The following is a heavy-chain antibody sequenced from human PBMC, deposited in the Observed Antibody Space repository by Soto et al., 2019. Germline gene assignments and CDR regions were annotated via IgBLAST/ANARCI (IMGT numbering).Heavy chain of an antibody. V-gene: IGHV3-48*03. Sequence: PAGSLRLSCATSGFTFSSYEMNWVRQAPGKGLEWVSYISSSGSTIYYADSVKGRFTISRDNAKNSLYLQMDSLRAEDTAVYYCARDQEAGSFFPYYYGMDVWGQGTTVTVSS. CDR2: ISSSGSTI. D-gene: IGHD6-13*01. CDR1: GFTFSSYE. CDR3: ARDQEAGSFFPYYYGMDV. J-gene: IGHJ6*02.